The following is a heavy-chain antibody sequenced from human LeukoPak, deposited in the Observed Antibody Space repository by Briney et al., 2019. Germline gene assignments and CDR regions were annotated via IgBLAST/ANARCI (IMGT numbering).Heavy chain of an antibody. CDR3: ARAGSGYYLYYLDY. CDR2: INPNSGAT. CDR1: GHTFTGYY. D-gene: IGHD3-22*01. V-gene: IGHV1-2*02. Sequence: ASVKVPCKASGHTFTGYYMHWVRQAPGQGLEWMGWINPNSGATDYAQKFQGRVTMTRDTSISTAYMELSRLRSDDTAVYYCARAGSGYYLYYLDYWGQGTLVTVSS. J-gene: IGHJ4*02.